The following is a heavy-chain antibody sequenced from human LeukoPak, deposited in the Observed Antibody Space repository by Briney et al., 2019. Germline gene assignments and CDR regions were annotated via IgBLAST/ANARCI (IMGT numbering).Heavy chain of an antibody. CDR1: GGTFSSYA. J-gene: IGHJ3*02. Sequence: SVKVSCKASGGTFSSYAISWVRQAPGQGLEWMGGIIPIFGTATYAQKFQGRVTITTDESTSTAYMELSSLRSEDTAVYYCARDSYDSSGYFSQDAFDIWGQGTMVTVSS. V-gene: IGHV1-69*05. D-gene: IGHD3-22*01. CDR3: ARDSYDSSGYFSQDAFDI. CDR2: IIPIFGTA.